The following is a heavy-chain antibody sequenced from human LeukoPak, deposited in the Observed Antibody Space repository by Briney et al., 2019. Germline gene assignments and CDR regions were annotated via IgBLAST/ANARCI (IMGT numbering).Heavy chain of an antibody. CDR1: GFTVSSNY. CDR2: IYSGGST. D-gene: IGHD2-15*01. CDR3: ARALTDNYYYYYMDV. Sequence: GGSLRLSCAASGFTVSSNYMSWVRQAPGKGLEWVLVIYSGGSTYYADSVKGRFTISRDNSKNTLYLQMNSLRAEDTAVYYCARALTDNYYYYYMDVWGKGTTVTVSS. V-gene: IGHV3-66*02. J-gene: IGHJ6*03.